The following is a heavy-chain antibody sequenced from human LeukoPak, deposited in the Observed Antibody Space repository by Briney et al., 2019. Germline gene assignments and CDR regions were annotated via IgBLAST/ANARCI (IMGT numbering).Heavy chain of an antibody. Sequence: GGSLRLSCAASGFTFSSYEMNWVRQAPGKGLEWVSAISGSGGTTYYADSVKGRFTISRDNSKNTVSLQMNSLRAEDTAVYYCAKEMLVYAMTTAFDYWGQGSLVDVSS. D-gene: IGHD2-8*01. CDR1: GFTFSSYE. CDR2: ISGSGGTT. V-gene: IGHV3-23*01. CDR3: AKEMLVYAMTTAFDY. J-gene: IGHJ4*02.